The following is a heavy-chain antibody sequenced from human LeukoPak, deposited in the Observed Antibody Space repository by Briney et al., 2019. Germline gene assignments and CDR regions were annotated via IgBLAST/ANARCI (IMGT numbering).Heavy chain of an antibody. CDR2: ISAYNGRT. V-gene: IGHV1-18*01. J-gene: IGHJ4*02. Sequence: ASVKVSCKASGYTFTSYYITWVRQAPGQGLEWVGWISAYNGRTNYAQKFQGRVTMTIDTSTTTAYMDLRSLTSDDTAMYYCTKGGATVATIDYWGQGTLVTVSS. CDR3: TKGGATVATIDY. CDR1: GYTFTSYY. D-gene: IGHD4-23*01.